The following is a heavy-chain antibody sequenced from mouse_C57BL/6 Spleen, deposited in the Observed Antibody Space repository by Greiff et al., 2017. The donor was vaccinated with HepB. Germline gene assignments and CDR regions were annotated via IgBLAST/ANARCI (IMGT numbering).Heavy chain of an antibody. Sequence: VQVVESGPELVKPGASVKLSCKASGYTFTSYDINWVKQRPGQGLEWIGWIYPRDGSTKYNEKFKGKATLTVDTSSSTAYMELHSLTSEDSAVYFCARWRYYYGSSLDYWGQGTTLTVSS. CDR1: GYTFTSYD. D-gene: IGHD1-1*01. CDR2: IYPRDGST. CDR3: ARWRYYYGSSLDY. V-gene: IGHV1-85*01. J-gene: IGHJ2*01.